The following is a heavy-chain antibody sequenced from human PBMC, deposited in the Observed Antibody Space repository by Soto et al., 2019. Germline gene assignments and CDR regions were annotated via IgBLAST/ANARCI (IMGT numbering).Heavy chain of an antibody. CDR3: ATGFPHIGYYGSGSYYYFDY. CDR2: FDPEDGET. J-gene: IGHJ4*02. V-gene: IGHV1-24*01. D-gene: IGHD3-10*01. CDR1: GYTLTELS. Sequence: ASVKVSCKVSGYTLTELSMHWVRQAPGKGLEWMGGFDPEDGETIYAQKFQGRVTMTEDTSTDTAYMEPSSLRSEDTAVYYCATGFPHIGYYGSGSYYYFDYWGQGTLVTVSS.